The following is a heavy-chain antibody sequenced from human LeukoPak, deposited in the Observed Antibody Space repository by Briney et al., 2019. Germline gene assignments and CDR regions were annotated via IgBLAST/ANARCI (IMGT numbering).Heavy chain of an antibody. CDR3: ASSIAVARFDY. V-gene: IGHV4-59*01. CDR1: GGSISSYY. CDR2: IYYSGST. D-gene: IGHD6-19*01. J-gene: IGHJ4*02. Sequence: PSETLSLTCTVSGGSISSYYWSWIRQPPGKGLEWIGYIYYSGSTNYNPSLKSRVTISVDTSKNQFSLKPSSVTAADTAVYYCASSIAVARFDYWGQGTLVTVSS.